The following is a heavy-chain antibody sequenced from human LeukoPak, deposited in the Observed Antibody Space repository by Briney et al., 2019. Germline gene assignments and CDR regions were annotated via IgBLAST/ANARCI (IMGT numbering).Heavy chain of an antibody. CDR3: AKDIAYNYYYMDV. Sequence: GGSLRLSCAASGFTFDDYAMHWVRQAPGKGLEWVSGISWNSGSIGYADSVKGRFTISRDNAKNSLYLQMNSLRAEDTALYYCAKDIAYNYYYMDVWGKGTTVTVSS. J-gene: IGHJ6*03. CDR2: ISWNSGSI. CDR1: GFTFDDYA. V-gene: IGHV3-9*01.